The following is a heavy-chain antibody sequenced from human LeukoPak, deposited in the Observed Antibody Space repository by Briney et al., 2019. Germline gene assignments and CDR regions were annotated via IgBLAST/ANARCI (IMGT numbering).Heavy chain of an antibody. V-gene: IGHV3-72*01. CDR1: GFILHDLY. D-gene: IGHD2-21*01. J-gene: IGHJ2*01. Sequence: GAPRLPWSGSGFILHDLYMDLVPPAPGEGPGWVGRTRYKPNSYTQGYAPAVKGRFTISKDESKDLVDHQKSSLKHGDTAVYYSARLFSDTYPRYFDLWGRGTLVTASS. CDR3: ARLFSDTYPRYFDL. CDR2: TRYKPNSYTQ.